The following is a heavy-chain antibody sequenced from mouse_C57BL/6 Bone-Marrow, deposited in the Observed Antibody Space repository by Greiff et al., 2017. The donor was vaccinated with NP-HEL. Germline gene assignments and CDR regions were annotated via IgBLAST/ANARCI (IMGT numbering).Heavy chain of an antibody. CDR3: ARFGNYPYFDY. CDR2: ISSVSSTI. CDR1: GFTFSDYG. J-gene: IGHJ2*01. D-gene: IGHD2-1*01. V-gene: IGHV5-17*01. Sequence: EVQLVESGGGLVKPGGSLKLSCAASGFTFSDYGMHWVRQAPEKGLEWVAYISSVSSTIYYADTVKGRFTISRDNAKNTLFLQMTSLRSEDTAMYYCARFGNYPYFDYWGQGTTLTVSS.